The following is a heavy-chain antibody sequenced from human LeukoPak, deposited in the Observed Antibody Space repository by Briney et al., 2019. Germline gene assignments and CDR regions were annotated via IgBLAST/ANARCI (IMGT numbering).Heavy chain of an antibody. J-gene: IGHJ4*02. CDR3: ARVPCGDGYNFFRLRKSYYFDY. Sequence: ASVKVSCKASGYTFTSYDINWVRQATGQGLEWMGWMNPNSGNTGYAQKFQGRVTMTRNTSISTAYMELSSLRSEDTAVYYCARVPCGDGYNFFRLRKSYYFDYWGQGTLVTVSS. V-gene: IGHV1-8*01. D-gene: IGHD5-24*01. CDR1: GYTFTSYD. CDR2: MNPNSGNT.